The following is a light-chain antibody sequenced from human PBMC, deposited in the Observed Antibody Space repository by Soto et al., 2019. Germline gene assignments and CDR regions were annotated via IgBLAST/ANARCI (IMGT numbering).Light chain of an antibody. J-gene: IGLJ3*02. CDR1: SSDVGGYNH. Sequence: QSVLTQPPSASGSPGQSVTISCTGTSSDVGGYNHVSWYQQQPGKAPKLMIYKVTEPPSGVPDRFAGSKSGNTAPLTGAVLYAEEDADYCCSSYEGRQYLVFGGGTKVTVL. CDR2: KVT. V-gene: IGLV2-8*01. CDR3: SSYEGRQYLV.